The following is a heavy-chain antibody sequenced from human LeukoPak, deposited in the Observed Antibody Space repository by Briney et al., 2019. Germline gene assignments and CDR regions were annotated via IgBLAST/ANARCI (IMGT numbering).Heavy chain of an antibody. V-gene: IGHV3-23*01. CDR2: IHADSGRT. CDR1: GFTFSSYA. Sequence: GGSLRLSCATSGFTFSSYAMSWVRQAPGKGLEWVAGIHADSGRTYHADSVKGRFTISRDNSKNTLYLQMNSLRAEDTAVYYCAREGTLRYFDWLLLVRGVVGFDYWGQGTLVTVSS. D-gene: IGHD3-9*01. J-gene: IGHJ4*02. CDR3: AREGTLRYFDWLLLVRGVVGFDY.